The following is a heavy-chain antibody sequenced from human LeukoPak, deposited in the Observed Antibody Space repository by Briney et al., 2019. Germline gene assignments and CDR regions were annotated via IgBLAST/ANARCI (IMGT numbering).Heavy chain of an antibody. CDR3: ASSGGSIAAPPGY. V-gene: IGHV5-51*01. J-gene: IGHJ4*02. CDR1: DYRFTSYW. D-gene: IGHD6-6*01. CDR2: IYPGDSDT. Sequence: GGSLQISGKGSDYRFTSYWIGWAGQLPGKGLEGMGNIYPGDSDTRYSPSFQAQVTISADKSISTAYLQWSSLKASDTAMDYCASSGGSIAAPPGYWGQGTLVTVSS.